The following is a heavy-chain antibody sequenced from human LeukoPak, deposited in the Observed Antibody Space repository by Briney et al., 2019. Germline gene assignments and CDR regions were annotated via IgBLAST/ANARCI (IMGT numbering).Heavy chain of an antibody. Sequence: GGSLRLSCAASGFTFSNYGMHWVRQAPGKGLEWVAVISDDGRTKYYADSVKGRFTISRDNSKNTLYLQMNSLRAEDTAVYYCAKNFPGIAVAGTRFDYFDYWGQGTLVTVSS. J-gene: IGHJ4*02. D-gene: IGHD6-19*01. CDR1: GFTFSNYG. CDR3: AKNFPGIAVAGTRFDYFDY. V-gene: IGHV3-30*18. CDR2: ISDDGRTK.